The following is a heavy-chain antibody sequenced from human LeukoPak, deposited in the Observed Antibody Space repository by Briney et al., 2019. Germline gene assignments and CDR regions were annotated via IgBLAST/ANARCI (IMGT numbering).Heavy chain of an antibody. D-gene: IGHD1-26*01. CDR1: GYSFTTYW. CDR3: ARRRSGSYIDY. J-gene: IGHJ4*02. CDR2: IYPSDSDT. Sequence: GESLKISCKGSGYSFTTYWIAWVRQMPGKGLEWVGIIYPSDSDTRYSPSFQGQVTISVDRSISTAYLQWSSLKSSDTAMLYCARRRSGSYIDYWGQGTLVTVSS. V-gene: IGHV5-51*01.